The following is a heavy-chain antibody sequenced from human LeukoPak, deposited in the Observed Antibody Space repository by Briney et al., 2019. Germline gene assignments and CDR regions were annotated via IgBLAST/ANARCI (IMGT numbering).Heavy chain of an antibody. V-gene: IGHV3-33*01. CDR2: IWYDGSNK. D-gene: IGHD6-6*01. J-gene: IGHJ4*02. CDR1: GFTFSSYG. CDR3: AREEDRSSSSGLVFDY. Sequence: PGRSLRLSCAASGFTFSSYGMHWVRQAPGKGLECVAVIWYDGSNKYYADSVKGRFTISRDNSKNTLYLQMNSLRAEDTAVYYCAREEDRSSSSGLVFDYWGQGTLVTVSS.